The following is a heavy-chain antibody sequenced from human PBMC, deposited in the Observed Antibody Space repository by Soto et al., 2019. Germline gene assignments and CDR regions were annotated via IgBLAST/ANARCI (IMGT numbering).Heavy chain of an antibody. Sequence: EVQVVESGGGLVQPGGSLRLSCAASGFTVSSNYMNWVRQAPGKGLEWVSVIQNDGNTYYTDSVKDRFTISRDNVKNTLYLQMNSLRVEDTAVYYCASVAGAQWGQGTLVTVSS. CDR3: ASVAGAQ. CDR2: IQNDGNT. V-gene: IGHV3-66*01. D-gene: IGHD3-10*01. J-gene: IGHJ4*02. CDR1: GFTVSSNY.